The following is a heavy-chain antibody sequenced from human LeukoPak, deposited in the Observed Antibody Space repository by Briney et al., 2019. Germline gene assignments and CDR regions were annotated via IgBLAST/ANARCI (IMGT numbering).Heavy chain of an antibody. CDR2: ISGSGGST. J-gene: IGHJ4*02. CDR3: AKVGTFFYYDSGVFYKRAFDY. D-gene: IGHD3-22*01. V-gene: IGHV3-23*01. CDR1: GFTFSSYA. Sequence: GGSLRLSCAASGFTFSSYAMSWVRQAPGKGLEWVSAISGSGGSTYYADSVKGRFTISRDNSKNTLYLQMNSLRAEDTAVYYCAKVGTFFYYDSGVFYKRAFDYGGQGPLVTVS.